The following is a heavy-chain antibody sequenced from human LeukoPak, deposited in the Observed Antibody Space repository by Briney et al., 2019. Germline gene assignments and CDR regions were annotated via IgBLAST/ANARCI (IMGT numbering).Heavy chain of an antibody. CDR2: IRYDGSNK. D-gene: IGHD3-10*01. CDR1: GFTFSSYG. J-gene: IGHJ3*02. Sequence: PGGSLRLSCAASGFTFSSYGMHWVRQAPGKGLEWVAFIRYDGSNKYYADSVKGRFTISRDNAKNSLYLQMNSLRAEDTAVYYSARAGRTYSLDAFDIWGQGTMVTVSS. V-gene: IGHV3-30*02. CDR3: ARAGRTYSLDAFDI.